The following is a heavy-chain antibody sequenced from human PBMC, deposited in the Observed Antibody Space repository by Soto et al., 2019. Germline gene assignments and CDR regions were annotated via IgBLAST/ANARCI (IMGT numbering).Heavy chain of an antibody. D-gene: IGHD2-8*02. CDR3: ARTTGHEVSYWYFDL. CDR2: ISAYNGNT. Sequence: QVQLVQSGAEVKKPGASVKVSCKASGYTFTSYGISWVRQAPGQGLEWMGWISAYNGNTNYAQKLQGRVTMTTDTPKSTAYMELRSLRSDDTAVYYCARTTGHEVSYWYFDLWGRGTLVTVSS. J-gene: IGHJ2*01. CDR1: GYTFTSYG. V-gene: IGHV1-18*01.